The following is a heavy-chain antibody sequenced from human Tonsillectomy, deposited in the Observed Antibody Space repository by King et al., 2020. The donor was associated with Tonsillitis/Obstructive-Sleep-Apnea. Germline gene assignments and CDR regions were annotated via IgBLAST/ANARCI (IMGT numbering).Heavy chain of an antibody. Sequence: VQLVESGGGLVQPGGSLRLSCAASGFTFSSYWMSWVRQAPGKGLEWVANIQQDGSEKYYVDSVKGRFTISRDNAKNSLYLQMNSLRAEDTAVYYCARLYCSSTSCYTTQFVDYWGQGTLVTVSS. D-gene: IGHD2-2*02. V-gene: IGHV3-7*01. CDR2: IQQDGSEK. CDR1: GFTFSSYW. CDR3: ARLYCSSTSCYTTQFVDY. J-gene: IGHJ4*02.